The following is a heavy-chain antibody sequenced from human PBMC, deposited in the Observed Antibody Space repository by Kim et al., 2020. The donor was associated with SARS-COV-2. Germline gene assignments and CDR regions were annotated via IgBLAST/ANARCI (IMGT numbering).Heavy chain of an antibody. V-gene: IGHV4-39*01. CDR3: ARHFCWIQLCYFDY. CDR2: IYYSGST. D-gene: IGHD5-18*01. Sequence: SETLSLTCTVSGGSISSSSYYWGWIRQPPGKGLEWIGSIYYSGSTYYNPSLKSRVTISVDTSKNQFSLKLSSVTAADTAVYYCARHFCWIQLCYFDYWGQGTLVTVSS. J-gene: IGHJ4*02. CDR1: GGSISSSSYY.